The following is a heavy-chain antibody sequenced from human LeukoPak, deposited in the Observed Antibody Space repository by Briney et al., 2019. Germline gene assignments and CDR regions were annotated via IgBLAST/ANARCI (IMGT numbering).Heavy chain of an antibody. J-gene: IGHJ4*02. D-gene: IGHD2-21*02. CDR3: ARRSPVTASIDY. CDR1: GFTVSSNY. CDR2: IYSGDST. Sequence: PGGSLRLSCAASGFTVSSNYMTWVRQAPGKGLEWVSVIYSGDSTYYADSVKGRFTISRDNSKNTLYLQMNSLRAEDTAVYYCARRSPVTASIDYWGQGTLVIVSS. V-gene: IGHV3-66*04.